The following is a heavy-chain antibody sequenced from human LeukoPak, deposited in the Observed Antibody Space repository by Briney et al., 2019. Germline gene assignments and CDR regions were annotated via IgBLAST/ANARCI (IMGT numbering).Heavy chain of an antibody. CDR3: ARDDYSFFDY. J-gene: IGHJ4*02. CDR1: GYTFFSND. CDR2: ISPYNGNT. D-gene: IGHD2-15*01. Sequence: PGASVKVSCKASGYTFFSNDITWVRQAPGQGLEWMGWISPYNGNTNYAQKFQGRVTMTRDTSISTAYMELSRLRSDDTAVYYCARDDYSFFDYWGQGTLVTVSS. V-gene: IGHV1-2*02.